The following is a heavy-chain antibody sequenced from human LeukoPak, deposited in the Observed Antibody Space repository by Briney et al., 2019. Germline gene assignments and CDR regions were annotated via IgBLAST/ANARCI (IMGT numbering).Heavy chain of an antibody. J-gene: IGHJ4*02. CDR3: ARQGELEMFDY. CDR1: GGSFSGYY. D-gene: IGHD1-1*01. CDR2: INHSGST. V-gene: IGHV4-34*01. Sequence: SETLSLTCAVYGGSFSGYYWSWIRQPPGKGLEWIGEINHSGSTNYNPSLKSRVTISVDTSKNQFSLKLSSVTAADTAVYYCARQGELEMFDYWGQGTLVTVSS.